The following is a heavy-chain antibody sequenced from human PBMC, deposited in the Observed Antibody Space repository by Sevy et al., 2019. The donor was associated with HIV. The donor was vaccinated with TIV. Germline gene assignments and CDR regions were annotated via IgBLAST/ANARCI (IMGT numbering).Heavy chain of an antibody. V-gene: IGHV1-8*01. J-gene: IGHJ4*02. CDR3: ASLIVGYSSGWRHDY. D-gene: IGHD6-19*01. CDR1: GYTFTSYD. CDR2: MNPNRGNT. Sequence: ASVKVSCKASGYTFTSYDINWVRQATGQGLEWMGWMNPNRGNTGYAQKFQGRVTMTRNTSISTAYMELSSLRSEDAAVYYCASLIVGYSSGWRHDYWGQGTLVTVSS.